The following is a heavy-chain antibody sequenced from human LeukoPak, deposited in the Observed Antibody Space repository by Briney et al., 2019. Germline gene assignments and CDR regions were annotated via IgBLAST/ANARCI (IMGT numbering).Heavy chain of an antibody. CDR2: IYYSGST. CDR1: GGSISSSSYY. CDR3: ARQVLWSAYYFDY. J-gene: IGHJ4*02. D-gene: IGHD2/OR15-2a*01. V-gene: IGHV4-39*01. Sequence: SETLSLTFTVSGGSISSSSYYWGWIRQPPGKGLEWIGSIYYSGSTYYNPSLKSRVTISVDTSKSQFSLKLSSVTAADTAVYYCARQVLWSAYYFDYWGQGTLVTVSS.